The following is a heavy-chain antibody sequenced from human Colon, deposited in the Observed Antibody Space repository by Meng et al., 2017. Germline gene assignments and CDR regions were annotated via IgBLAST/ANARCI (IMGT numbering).Heavy chain of an antibody. D-gene: IGHD6-19*01. CDR2: ISYSGST. J-gene: IGHJ5*02. CDR3: ARGIAVADNWFDP. Sequence: VQLTASGAGLVKPSETLSLTCTVSGGSISSYYWSWIRQPPGKGLEWIGYISYSGSTNYNPSLRSRVTISVDTSKNRFSLRLSSVTAADTAVYYCARGIAVADNWFDPWGQGTLVTVSS. V-gene: IGHV4-59*01. CDR1: GGSISSYY.